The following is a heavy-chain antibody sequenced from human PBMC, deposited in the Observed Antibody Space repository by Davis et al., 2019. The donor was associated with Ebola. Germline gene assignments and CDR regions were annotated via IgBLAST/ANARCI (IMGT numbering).Heavy chain of an antibody. D-gene: IGHD6-6*01. Sequence: GESLKISCAASGFTFSSYWMSWVRQAPGKGLEWVANIKQDGSEKYYVDSVKGRFTISRDNAKNSLYLQMNSLRAEDTAVYYCARGWTARHSINYFDFWGQGALVIVSS. CDR2: IKQDGSEK. V-gene: IGHV3-7*03. CDR1: GFTFSSYW. CDR3: ARGWTARHSINYFDF. J-gene: IGHJ4*02.